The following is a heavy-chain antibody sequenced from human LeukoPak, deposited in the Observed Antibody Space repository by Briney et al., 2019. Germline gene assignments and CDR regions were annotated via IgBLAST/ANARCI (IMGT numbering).Heavy chain of an antibody. J-gene: IGHJ4*02. CDR3: ATARFQIVATPDY. D-gene: IGHD3-22*01. Sequence: ASVKVSCKASGYTLSSYGISWVRQAPGQGLEWMGWISAYNGNTNYAQKFQGRVTMTTEPSTNTAYMELRSLRSDDTAVYYCATARFQIVATPDYWGQGTLVTVSS. CDR2: ISAYNGNT. CDR1: GYTLSSYG. V-gene: IGHV1-18*01.